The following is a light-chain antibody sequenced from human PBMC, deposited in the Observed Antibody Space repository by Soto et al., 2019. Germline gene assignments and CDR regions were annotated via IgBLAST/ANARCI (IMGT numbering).Light chain of an antibody. V-gene: IGKV3-11*01. CDR3: QQRSNWPLLT. J-gene: IGKJ4*01. CDR2: DAS. CDR1: QSVSNS. Sequence: EIVLTQSPATLSLSPGERATLSCRASQSVSNSLAWYQQKPGQAPRLLIYDASNRATGIPARFSGSGSGTYFTITISSLEPEDFAVYYCQQRSNWPLLTFGGGTKVEIK.